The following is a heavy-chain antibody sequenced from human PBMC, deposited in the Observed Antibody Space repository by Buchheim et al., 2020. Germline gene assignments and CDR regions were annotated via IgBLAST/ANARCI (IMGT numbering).Heavy chain of an antibody. J-gene: IGHJ4*02. D-gene: IGHD3-22*01. CDR3: SGKDCYGYSGYAVEY. CDR1: GFTFSASS. CDR2: IRSTTNNYAS. V-gene: IGHV3-73*01. Sequence: EVQLVESGGGLVQPGGSLILSCAASGFTFSASSIHWVRQASGKGLEWICRIRSTTNNYASTYGASVKGRFTISRDESKDTAYLQMNSLNIEDTAVYYCSGKDCYGYSGYAVEYWGRGTL.